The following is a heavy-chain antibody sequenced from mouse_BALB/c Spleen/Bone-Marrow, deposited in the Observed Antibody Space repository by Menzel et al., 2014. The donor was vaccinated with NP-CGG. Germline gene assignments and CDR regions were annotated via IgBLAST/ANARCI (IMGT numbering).Heavy chain of an antibody. D-gene: IGHD2-1*01. CDR1: GFDFSRYW. Sequence: DVMLVESGGGLVQPGGSLKLSCAASGFDFSRYWTSWVRQAPGKGLEWIGEINPDSSTINYTPSLKDKFIISRDNAKNTLYLQMSKVRSEDTALYYCARQGYYGKGDYWGQGTTLTVSS. CDR3: ARQGYYGKGDY. V-gene: IGHV4-1*02. CDR2: INPDSSTI. J-gene: IGHJ2*01.